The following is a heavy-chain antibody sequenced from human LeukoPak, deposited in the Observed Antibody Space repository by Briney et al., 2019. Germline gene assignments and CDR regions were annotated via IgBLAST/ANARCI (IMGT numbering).Heavy chain of an antibody. J-gene: IGHJ1*01. CDR1: GYTFTGYY. CDR3: ARDLLQLDTGPGGYFQH. D-gene: IGHD2-15*01. CDR2: ISAYNGNT. Sequence: GASVKVSCKASGYTFTGYYMHWVRQAPGQGLEWMGWISAYNGNTNYAQKLQGRVTMTTDTSTSTAYMELRSLRSDDTAVYYCARDLLQLDTGPGGYFQHWGQGTLVTVSS. V-gene: IGHV1-18*04.